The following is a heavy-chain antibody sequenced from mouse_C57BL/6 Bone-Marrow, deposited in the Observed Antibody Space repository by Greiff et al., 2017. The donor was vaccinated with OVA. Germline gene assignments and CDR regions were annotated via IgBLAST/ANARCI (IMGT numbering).Heavy chain of an antibody. D-gene: IGHD1-1*01. V-gene: IGHV1-82*01. CDR1: GYAFSSSW. CDR2: IYPGDGDT. J-gene: IGHJ1*03. Sequence: QVQLQQSGPELVKPGASVKISCKASGYAFSSSWMNWVKQRPGKGLEWIGRIYPGDGDTNYNGKFKGKATLTADKSSSTAYMQLSSLTSEDSAVYFCYYYGSSPSFDVWGTGTTVTVSS. CDR3: YYYGSSPSFDV.